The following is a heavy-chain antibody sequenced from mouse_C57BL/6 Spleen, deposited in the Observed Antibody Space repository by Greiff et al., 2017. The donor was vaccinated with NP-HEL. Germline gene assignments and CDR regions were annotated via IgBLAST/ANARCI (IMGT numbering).Heavy chain of an antibody. CDR1: GYTFTSYW. CDR3: ARSGYYGSSYLNY. J-gene: IGHJ4*01. V-gene: IGHV1-64*01. CDR2: IHPNSGST. D-gene: IGHD1-1*01. Sequence: QVQLQQPGAELVKPGASVKLSCKASGYTFTSYWMHWVKQRPGQGLEWIGMIHPNSGSTNYNEKFKSKATLTVDKSSSTAYMQRSSLTSEDSAVYYCARSGYYGSSYLNYWGQGTSVTVSS.